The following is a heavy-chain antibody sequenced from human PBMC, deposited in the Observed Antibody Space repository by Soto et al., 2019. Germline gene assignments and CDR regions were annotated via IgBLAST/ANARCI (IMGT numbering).Heavy chain of an antibody. J-gene: IGHJ5*02. CDR1: SYSISSGFF. V-gene: IGHV4-38-2*02. CDR2: IYHTGDT. Sequence: LSLTCVVSSYSISSGFFWAWIRQPPGKGLEWVGSIYHTGDTHYNPSLRSQVSMSVDTSKNHFSLRLTYLTAADTAVYFCARDTNSLDLWGQGILVTVSS. D-gene: IGHD2-8*01. CDR3: ARDTNSLDL.